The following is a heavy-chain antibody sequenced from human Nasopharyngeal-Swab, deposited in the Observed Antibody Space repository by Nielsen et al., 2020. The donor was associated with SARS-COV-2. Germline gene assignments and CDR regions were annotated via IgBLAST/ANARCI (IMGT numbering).Heavy chain of an antibody. Sequence: GSLKISCAASGFTFSSYSMNWVRQAPGKGLEWVSSISSSSSYIYYADSVKGRFTISRDNAKNSLYLQMNSLRAEDTAVYYCARALFGVVIIPPHYGMDVWGQGTTVTVSS. CDR3: ARALFGVVIIPPHYGMDV. J-gene: IGHJ6*02. CDR2: ISSSSSYI. D-gene: IGHD3-3*01. CDR1: GFTFSSYS. V-gene: IGHV3-21*01.